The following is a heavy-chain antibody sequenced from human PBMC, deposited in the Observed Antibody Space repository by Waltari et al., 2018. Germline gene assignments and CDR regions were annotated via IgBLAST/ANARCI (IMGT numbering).Heavy chain of an antibody. CDR1: GFTFSHSW. V-gene: IGHV3-74*01. D-gene: IGHD2-8*01. CDR2: ITSDGSSI. Sequence: EVQLVEYGGGLVQSGGSLSLSCAASGFTFSHSWLPWTSQTPGKGLVWVSHITSDGSSISYADSVKGRFTISRDNARNILYLQMNSLRVEDTGVYYCRSDDANGPLDYWGQGTLVTVSS. CDR3: RSDDANGPLDY. J-gene: IGHJ4*02.